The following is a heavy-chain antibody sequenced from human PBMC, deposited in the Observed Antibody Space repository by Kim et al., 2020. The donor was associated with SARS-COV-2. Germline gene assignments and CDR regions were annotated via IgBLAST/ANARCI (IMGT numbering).Heavy chain of an antibody. V-gene: IGHV3-48*02. Sequence: GGSLRLSCAVSGLTFRTTYMHWVRQAPGKGLEWMSYIYISGSAIVYADSVKGRFTISRDEAKNSIFLQMNSLRDEDTAVYYCARDRTAFDYWGQETLLTVSS. CDR2: IYISGSAI. CDR1: GLTFRTTY. CDR3: ARDRTAFDY. J-gene: IGHJ4*02. D-gene: IGHD1-1*01.